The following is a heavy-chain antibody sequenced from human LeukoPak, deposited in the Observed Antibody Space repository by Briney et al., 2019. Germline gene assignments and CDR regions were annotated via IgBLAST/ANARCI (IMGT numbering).Heavy chain of an antibody. CDR3: ARGADYYYYGMDV. CDR2: IYYSGST. V-gene: IGHV4-59*08. Sequence: SETLSLTCTVSGGSISSYSWSWIRQPPGKGLEWIGYIYYSGSTNYNPSLKSRVTISVDTSKNQFSLKLSSVTAADTAVYYCARGADYYYYGMDVWGQGTTVTVSS. CDR1: GGSISSYS. J-gene: IGHJ6*02.